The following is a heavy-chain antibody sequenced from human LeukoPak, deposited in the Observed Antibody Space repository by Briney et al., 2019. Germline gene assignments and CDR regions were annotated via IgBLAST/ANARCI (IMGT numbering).Heavy chain of an antibody. CDR2: IIPIFGTA. V-gene: IGHV1-69*05. Sequence: SVKVSCKASGYTFTSYDINWVRQAPGQGLEWMGRIIPIFGTANYAQKFQGRVTITTDESTSTAYMELSSLRSEDTAVYYCARTLYSGSYYPDYWGQGTLVTVSS. J-gene: IGHJ4*02. CDR3: ARTLYSGSYYPDY. CDR1: GYTFTSYD. D-gene: IGHD1-26*01.